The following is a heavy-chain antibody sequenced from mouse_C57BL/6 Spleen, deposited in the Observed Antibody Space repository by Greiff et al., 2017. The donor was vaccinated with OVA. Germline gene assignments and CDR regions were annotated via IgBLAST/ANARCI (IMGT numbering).Heavy chain of an antibody. CDR3: ARLNYGSSPAWFAY. CDR1: GYTLTDYY. Sequence: EVQLQQSGPELVKPGASVKISCKASGYTLTDYYMNWVKQSHGKSLEWIGDINPNNGGTSYNQKFKGKATLTVDKSSSTAYMELRSLTSEDSAVYYCARLNYGSSPAWFAYWGQGTLVTVSA. J-gene: IGHJ3*01. V-gene: IGHV1-26*01. D-gene: IGHD1-1*01. CDR2: INPNNGGT.